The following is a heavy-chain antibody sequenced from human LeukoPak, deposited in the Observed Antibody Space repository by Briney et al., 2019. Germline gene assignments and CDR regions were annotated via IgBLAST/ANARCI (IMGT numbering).Heavy chain of an antibody. CDR1: GFTFSVYW. D-gene: IGHD3-3*01. V-gene: IGHV3-74*03. CDR2: INSGGSST. Sequence: GGSLRLSCAASGFTFSVYWMHWVRQAPGKGLMWVSRINSGGSSTTYADSVKGRFTISRDDAKNTLYLQMNSLRAEDTAVYHCAKKSPIFGVVIPLFDYWGQGTLVSVSS. CDR3: AKKSPIFGVVIPLFDY. J-gene: IGHJ4*02.